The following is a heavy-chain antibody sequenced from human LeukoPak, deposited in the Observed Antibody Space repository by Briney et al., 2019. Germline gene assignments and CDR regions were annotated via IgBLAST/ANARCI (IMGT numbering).Heavy chain of an antibody. CDR2: IYTSGST. Sequence: SETLSLTCTVSGGSISSGTYYWSWIRQPAGKGLEWIGRIYTSGSTNYNPSLKSRVTISVDTSKNQFSLKLRSVTAADTAVYYCARVVQSTDSSGFYLPEYFQHWGQGTLVTVSS. J-gene: IGHJ1*01. CDR3: ARVVQSTDSSGFYLPEYFQH. V-gene: IGHV4-61*02. CDR1: GGSISSGTYY. D-gene: IGHD3-22*01.